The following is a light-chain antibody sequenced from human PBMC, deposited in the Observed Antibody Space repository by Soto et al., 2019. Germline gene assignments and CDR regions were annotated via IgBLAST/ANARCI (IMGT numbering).Light chain of an antibody. Sequence: QSALAQPASVSGSPGQSITISCTGTSSDVGGYNYVSWYQQHPGKAPKLIFYDVSNRPSGVSNRFSGSKSGNTASLTISGLKAEDEADYYCSSYTSSRTYIFGTGTKLTVL. V-gene: IGLV2-14*03. CDR1: SSDVGGYNY. CDR3: SSYTSSRTYI. CDR2: DVS. J-gene: IGLJ1*01.